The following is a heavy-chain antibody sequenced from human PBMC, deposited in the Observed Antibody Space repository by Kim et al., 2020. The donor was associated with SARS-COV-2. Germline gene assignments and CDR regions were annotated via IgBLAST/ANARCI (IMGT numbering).Heavy chain of an antibody. Sequence: ASVKVSCKASGYTFTGYYMHWVRQAPGQGLEWMGWINPNSGGTNYAQKFQGRVTMTRDTSISTAYMELSRLRSDDTAVYYCARDRSLYYSPPYYIDYWGQGTLVTASS. V-gene: IGHV1-2*02. CDR1: GYTFTGYY. CDR2: INPNSGGT. D-gene: IGHD3-22*01. CDR3: ARDRSLYYSPPYYIDY. J-gene: IGHJ4*02.